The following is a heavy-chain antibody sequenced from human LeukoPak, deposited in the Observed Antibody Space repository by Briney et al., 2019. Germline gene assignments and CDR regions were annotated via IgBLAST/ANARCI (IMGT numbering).Heavy chain of an antibody. V-gene: IGHV3-48*01. CDR1: GFTFSSHN. J-gene: IGHJ4*02. CDR3: ATESGTYSGTCFDY. CDR2: ISSSSNTI. Sequence: GGSLRLSCAASGFTFSSHNMNWVRQAPGKGLEWVSYISSSSNTIYYADSVKGRFTISRDNAKNSLYLQMNSLRAEDTAVYYCATESGTYSGTCFDYWGQGNLVTVSS. D-gene: IGHD1-26*01.